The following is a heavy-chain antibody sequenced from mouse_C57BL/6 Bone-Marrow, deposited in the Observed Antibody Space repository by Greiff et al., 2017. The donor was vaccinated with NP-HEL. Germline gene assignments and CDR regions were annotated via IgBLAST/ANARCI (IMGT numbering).Heavy chain of an antibody. V-gene: IGHV10-1*01. Sequence: EVQLQESGGGLVQPKGSLKLSCAASGFSFNTYAMNWVRQAPGKGLEWVARIRSKSNNYATYYADSVKDRFTISRDDSESMLYLQMNNLKTEDTAMYYCVRQLRLLYFDYWGQGTTLTVSS. CDR3: VRQLRLLYFDY. D-gene: IGHD3-2*02. J-gene: IGHJ2*01. CDR1: GFSFNTYA. CDR2: IRSKSNNYAT.